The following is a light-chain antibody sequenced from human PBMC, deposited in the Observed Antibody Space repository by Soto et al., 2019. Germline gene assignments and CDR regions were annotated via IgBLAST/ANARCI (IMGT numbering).Light chain of an antibody. V-gene: IGLV2-14*01. Sequence: QSALTQPASVSGSPGQSITISCTGTSSDVGNYKYVSWYQQHPGKAPKLMIYEVSNRPSGVSNRFSGSKSGNTASLTISGLQAEDESDYYFFSYTSSGTYVFGTGTKGTVL. CDR2: EVS. J-gene: IGLJ1*01. CDR3: FSYTSSGTYV. CDR1: SSDVGNYKY.